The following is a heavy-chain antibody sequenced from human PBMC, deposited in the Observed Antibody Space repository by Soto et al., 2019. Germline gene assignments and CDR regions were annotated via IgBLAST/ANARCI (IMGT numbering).Heavy chain of an antibody. V-gene: IGHV3-48*01. CDR2: INSGSTSV. D-gene: IGHD2-2*01. CDR3: TSSASPAAY. Sequence: EVQLVESGGGLVQPGGSLRLSCVASGFDFNSYSMNWVRQAPGKGLEWISYINSGSTSVFYADSVKGRFTISRDNAKNSLYLQMNSLRAEDPAVYYCTSSASPAAYWGQGTLVTVSS. J-gene: IGHJ4*02. CDR1: GFDFNSYS.